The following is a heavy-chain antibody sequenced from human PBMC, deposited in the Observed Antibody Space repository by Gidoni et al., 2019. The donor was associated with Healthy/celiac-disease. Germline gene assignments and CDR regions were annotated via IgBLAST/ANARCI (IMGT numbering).Heavy chain of an antibody. D-gene: IGHD6-19*01. V-gene: IGHV3-30*18. CDR2: ISYDGSNK. CDR1: GFTFSSYG. CDR3: AKDHSVEQFDY. Sequence: QVQLVESGGGVVQPGRSLRLSCAASGFTFSSYGMHWVRQAPGKGLEGVAVISYDGSNKYYADSVKGRFTISRDNSKNTMYLQMNSLRAEDTAVYYCAKDHSVEQFDYWGQGTLVTVSS. J-gene: IGHJ4*02.